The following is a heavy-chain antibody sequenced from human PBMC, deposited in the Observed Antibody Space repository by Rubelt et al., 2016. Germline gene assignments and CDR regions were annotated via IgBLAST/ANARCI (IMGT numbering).Heavy chain of an antibody. CDR1: GGSFSGYY. J-gene: IGHJ4*02. V-gene: IGHV4-34*01. Sequence: QVQLQQWGAGLLKPSETLSLTCAVYGGSFSGYYCSWIRPPPWKGLEWIGSIYYSGSTYYNTSLKSRGTVSGEKAKNRFSVKRSSVTDGHTDAGSCARRQSRVSADYWGQGTLVTVTS. CDR2: IYYSGST. CDR3: ARRQSRVSADY. D-gene: IGHD2-21*01.